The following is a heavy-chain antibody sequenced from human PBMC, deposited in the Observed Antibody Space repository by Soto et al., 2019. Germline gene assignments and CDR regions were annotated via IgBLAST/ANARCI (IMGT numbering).Heavy chain of an antibody. CDR3: ARDQLEPPPFPDY. D-gene: IGHD1-1*01. Sequence: GASVKGTCKASCYTFTSYGISWVRQAPGQGLEWMGWISAYNGNTNYAQKLQGRVTMTTDTSTSTAYMELRSLRSDDTAVYYCARDQLEPPPFPDYWGQGTLVTVSS. V-gene: IGHV1-18*01. CDR1: CYTFTSYG. CDR2: ISAYNGNT. J-gene: IGHJ4*02.